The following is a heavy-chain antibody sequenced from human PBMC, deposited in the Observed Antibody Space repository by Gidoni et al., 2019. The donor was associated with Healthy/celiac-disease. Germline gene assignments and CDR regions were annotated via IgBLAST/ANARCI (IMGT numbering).Heavy chain of an antibody. J-gene: IGHJ6*02. CDR3: AKGIVVVPAAIPNHYYYYGMDV. V-gene: IGHV3-23*01. CDR2: IRGGGGST. Sequence: EVQLLESGGGLVPHGGSLRLSCAASGLPFSSYALRWVRHAPGKGLEWVSAIRGGGGSTYYAASVKGRFTISRDNSKNTLYLQMTSLRAEDTAVYYCAKGIVVVPAAIPNHYYYYGMDVWGQGTTVTVSS. D-gene: IGHD2-2*02. CDR1: GLPFSSYA.